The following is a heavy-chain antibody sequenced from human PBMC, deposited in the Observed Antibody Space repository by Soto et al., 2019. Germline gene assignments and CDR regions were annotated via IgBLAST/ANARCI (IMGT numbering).Heavy chain of an antibody. V-gene: IGHV3-11*01. CDR3: ARAADTAMVTGVDY. CDR1: GFTFSDYY. J-gene: IGHJ4*02. CDR2: ISSSGSTI. D-gene: IGHD5-18*01. Sequence: GGSLRLSCAASGFTFSDYYMSWIRQAPGKGLEWVSYISSSGSTIYYADSVKGRFTISRDNAKNSLYLQMNSLGAEDTAVYYCARAADTAMVTGVDYWGQGTLVTVSS.